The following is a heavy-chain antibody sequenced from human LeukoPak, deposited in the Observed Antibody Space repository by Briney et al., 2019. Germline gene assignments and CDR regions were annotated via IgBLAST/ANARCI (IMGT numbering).Heavy chain of an antibody. CDR2: ISFDGNNK. CDR1: GFTFSSYA. Sequence: PGGSLRLSCAASGFTFSSYALHWVRQAPGKGLEWVAVISFDGNNKYYADSVKGRFTISRDNSKNTLYLQMNSLRAEDTAVYYCARETYSYGFDYWGQGTLVTVSS. D-gene: IGHD5-18*01. J-gene: IGHJ4*02. CDR3: ARETYSYGFDY. V-gene: IGHV3-30*04.